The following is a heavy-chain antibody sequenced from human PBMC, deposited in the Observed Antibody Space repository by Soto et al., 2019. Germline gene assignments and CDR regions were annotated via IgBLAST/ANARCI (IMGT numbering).Heavy chain of an antibody. J-gene: IGHJ4*02. D-gene: IGHD3-3*01. CDR1: GGSFSGYY. CDR2: INHSGST. V-gene: IGHV4-34*01. Sequence: SETLSLTCAVYGGSFSGYYWSWIRQPPGKGLEWIGEINHSGSTNYNPSLKSRVTISVDTSKNQFSLKLSSVTAADTAVYYCATTYYDFWSGKRAKNFDYWGQGTLVTVSS. CDR3: ATTYYDFWSGKRAKNFDY.